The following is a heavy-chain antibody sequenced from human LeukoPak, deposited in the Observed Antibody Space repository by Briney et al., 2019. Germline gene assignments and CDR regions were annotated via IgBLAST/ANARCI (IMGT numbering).Heavy chain of an antibody. V-gene: IGHV3-30-3*01. D-gene: IGHD3-22*01. CDR1: GFTFSSYA. Sequence: GGSLRLSCAASGFTFSSYAMHWVRQAPGKGLEWVAVISYDGSNKYYADSVKGRSTISRDNSKNTLYLQMNSLRAEDTAVYYCARGPYYYDSSGYYYGAFDIWGQGTMVTVSS. CDR2: ISYDGSNK. CDR3: ARGPYYYDSSGYYYGAFDI. J-gene: IGHJ3*02.